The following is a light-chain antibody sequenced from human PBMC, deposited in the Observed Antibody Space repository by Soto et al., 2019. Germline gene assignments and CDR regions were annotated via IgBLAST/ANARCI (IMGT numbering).Light chain of an antibody. CDR2: DVS. Sequence: QSALTQPASVSGSPGQSITISCTGTSSDVGGYNYVSWYQQHPGKAPKLMIYDVSNRPSGVSNRFSGSKSGNTASLTISGLQAEDEADYYCSSSTSSSTHDVFGTGTKVTVL. J-gene: IGLJ1*01. V-gene: IGLV2-14*01. CDR3: SSSTSSSTHDV. CDR1: SSDVGGYNY.